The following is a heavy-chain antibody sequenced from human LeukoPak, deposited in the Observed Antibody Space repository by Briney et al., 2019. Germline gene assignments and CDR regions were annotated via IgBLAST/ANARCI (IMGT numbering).Heavy chain of an antibody. J-gene: IGHJ5*02. Sequence: GGSLRLSCAASGFTFSSYGMHWVRQAPGKGLEWVAVIWYDGSNKYYAGSVKGRFTISRDNSKNTLYLQMNSLRAEDTAVYYCARERLAAAGRNWFDPWGQGTLVTVSS. CDR3: ARERLAAAGRNWFDP. CDR1: GFTFSSYG. CDR2: IWYDGSNK. D-gene: IGHD6-13*01. V-gene: IGHV3-33*01.